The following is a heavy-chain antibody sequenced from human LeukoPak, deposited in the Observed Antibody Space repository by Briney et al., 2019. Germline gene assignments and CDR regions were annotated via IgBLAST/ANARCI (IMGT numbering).Heavy chain of an antibody. CDR3: ARAWGGGDLVP. CDR1: GGSISSYY. J-gene: IGHJ5*02. CDR2: IYYSGST. D-gene: IGHD3-16*01. Sequence: SETLSLTCTVSGGSISSYYWSWIRQPPGKGLEWIGYIYYSGSTNYNPSLKSRVTISVDTSKNQFSLKLSSVTAADTAVYYCARAWGGGDLVPWGQGTLVTVSS. V-gene: IGHV4-59*01.